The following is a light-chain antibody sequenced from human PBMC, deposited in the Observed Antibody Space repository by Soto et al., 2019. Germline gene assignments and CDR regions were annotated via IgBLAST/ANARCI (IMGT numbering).Light chain of an antibody. CDR2: GAS. CDR1: QGVSSN. Sequence: EIVMTQSPATLSVSPGERATLSFRACQGVSSNLAWYQQKPGQAPRLLIYGASTRATGIPARFSGSGSGREFTLTSSNLQSEDVAVYDDEQYNNWLYTSGRGTKLEIK. J-gene: IGKJ2*01. V-gene: IGKV3D-15*01. CDR3: EQYNNWLYT.